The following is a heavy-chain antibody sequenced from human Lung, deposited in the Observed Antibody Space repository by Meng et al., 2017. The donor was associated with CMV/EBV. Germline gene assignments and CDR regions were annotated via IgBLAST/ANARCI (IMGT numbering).Heavy chain of an antibody. V-gene: IGHV1-2*06. J-gene: IGHJ4*02. CDR2: IKPSTGDT. CDR3: TIEGFDY. Sequence: QAQLVQSGVEVKKPGTSVKLSCKTSGYTFNDYWIHWVRQAPGQGLEWMGRIKPSTGDTSYAQKFRGRLTVTRDTPISTVYMEVNSLTSDDTAVYYCTIEGFDYWGQGALVTVSS. CDR1: GYTFNDYW.